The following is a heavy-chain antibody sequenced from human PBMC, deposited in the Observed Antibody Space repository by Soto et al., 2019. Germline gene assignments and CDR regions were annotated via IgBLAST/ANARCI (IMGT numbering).Heavy chain of an antibody. CDR1: GFRFSSYG. J-gene: IGHJ4*02. Sequence: GGSLRLSCTVSGFRFSSYGMTWVRQAPGKGLEWVSGITGSGGRTVYGDSVRGRFNISRDNSKNTVYLQTNSLRAEDTAVYYCARGASYADGFYDSHPGMLLPRWWGPGTLVTVSS. D-gene: IGHD3-22*01. CDR2: ITGSGGRT. CDR3: ARGASYADGFYDSHPGMLLPRW. V-gene: IGHV3-23*02.